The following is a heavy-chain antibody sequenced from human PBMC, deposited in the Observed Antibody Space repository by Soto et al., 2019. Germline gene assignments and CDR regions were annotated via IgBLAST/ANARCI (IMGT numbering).Heavy chain of an antibody. D-gene: IGHD5-18*01. CDR1: AGSIRSYY. V-gene: IGHV4-59*01. J-gene: IGHJ4*02. CDR3: ARVAADTAMVDY. CDR2: IFYSERT. Sequence: SETRSLTCTLSAGSIRSYYWTSIPQPPRKGLEWLGYIFYSERTVYNPSLKCRVTISIQTSKSQFSLQLTSVTAADTAVYYCARVAADTAMVDYWGRGTLVTVA.